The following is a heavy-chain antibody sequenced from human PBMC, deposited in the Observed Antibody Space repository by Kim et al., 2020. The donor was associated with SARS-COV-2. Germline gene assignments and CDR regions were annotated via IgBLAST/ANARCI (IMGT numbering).Heavy chain of an antibody. V-gene: IGHV3-9*01. J-gene: IGHJ6*02. CDR2: ISWNSGSI. CDR3: AKDMSIGITMVRGNNYGMDV. Sequence: GGSLRLSCAASGFTLDDYAMHWVRQAPGKGLEWVSGISWNSGSIGYADSVKGRFTISRDNAKNSLYLQMNSLRAEDTALYYCAKDMSIGITMVRGNNYGMDVWGQGTTVTVSS. D-gene: IGHD3-10*01. CDR1: GFTLDDYA.